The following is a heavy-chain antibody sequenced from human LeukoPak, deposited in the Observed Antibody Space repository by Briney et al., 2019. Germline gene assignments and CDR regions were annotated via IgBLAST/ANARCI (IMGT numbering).Heavy chain of an antibody. V-gene: IGHV3-9*03. D-gene: IGHD3-22*01. Sequence: GGSLRLSCAAAGFTFDDYAMHWVRQAPGKGLEWVSGISWNSGSIGYADSVKGRFTISRDTAKNSLYLQMNSLRAEDMALYYCAKGAFGDYYYDSSGYGFDYWGQGTLVTVSS. J-gene: IGHJ4*02. CDR2: ISWNSGSI. CDR1: GFTFDDYA. CDR3: AKGAFGDYYYDSSGYGFDY.